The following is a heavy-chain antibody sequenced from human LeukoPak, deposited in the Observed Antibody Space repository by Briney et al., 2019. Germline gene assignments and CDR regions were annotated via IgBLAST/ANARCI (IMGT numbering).Heavy chain of an antibody. D-gene: IGHD1-26*01. Sequence: GGSLRLSCAASGFTFSSYAMSWVRQAPGKGLEWVSAISGSGGSTYYADSVKGRFTISRDNSKNTLYLQMNTLRAEDTAVYYCALRGSGSCFDYWGQGTLVTVSS. V-gene: IGHV3-23*01. CDR2: ISGSGGST. J-gene: IGHJ4*02. CDR1: GFTFSSYA. CDR3: ALRGSGSCFDY.